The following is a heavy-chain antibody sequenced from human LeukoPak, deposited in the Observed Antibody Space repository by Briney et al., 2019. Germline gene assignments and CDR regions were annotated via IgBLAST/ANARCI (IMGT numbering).Heavy chain of an antibody. J-gene: IGHJ4*02. CDR3: ARESSTIAIGTLDF. V-gene: IGHV3-33*05. CDR2: LQYDGSVE. CDR1: GVSFSTSG. D-gene: IGHD1/OR15-1a*01. Sequence: GGSLRLSCAPSGVSFSTSGMHWVRQAPGKGPEGVGFLQYDGSVEYSADSVKGRFTISRDNSKNTLYLQMNSLRAEDTAVYYCARESSTIAIGTLDFRGQGTLVTVSS.